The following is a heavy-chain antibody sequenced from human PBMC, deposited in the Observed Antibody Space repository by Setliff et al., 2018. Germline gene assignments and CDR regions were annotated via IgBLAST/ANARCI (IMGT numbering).Heavy chain of an antibody. Sequence: SETLSLTCTVSGGSISPYFWSWIRQPPGKGLQWIGYIYHNGNTNFNPSLKSRVNMSIDTSKNQFALNLKSVPAADTAVYSCARDRTAYSYGLDVWGQGTTVTVSS. CDR1: GGSISPYF. CDR3: ARDRTAYSYGLDV. D-gene: IGHD5-18*01. J-gene: IGHJ6*02. V-gene: IGHV4-59*01. CDR2: IYHNGNT.